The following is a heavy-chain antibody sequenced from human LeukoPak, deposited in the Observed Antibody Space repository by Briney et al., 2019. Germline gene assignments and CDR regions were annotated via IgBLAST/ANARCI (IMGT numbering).Heavy chain of an antibody. D-gene: IGHD3-22*01. CDR2: IKQDGSEK. V-gene: IGHV3-7*01. CDR3: ARDLYRIVVVPHYFDY. J-gene: IGHJ4*02. CDR1: GFTFSSYW. Sequence: PGRSLRLSCAASGFTFSSYWMSWVRQAPGKGLEWVANIKQDGSEKYYVDSVKGRFTISRDNAKNSLYLQMNSLRAEDRAVYYCARDLYRIVVVPHYFDYWGQGTLVTVSS.